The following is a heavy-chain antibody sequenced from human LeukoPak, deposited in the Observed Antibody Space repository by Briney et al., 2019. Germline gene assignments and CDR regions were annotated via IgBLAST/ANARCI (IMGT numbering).Heavy chain of an antibody. J-gene: IGHJ3*02. CDR1: GYTFTSYY. CDR2: INPNSGGT. D-gene: IGHD6-19*01. V-gene: IGHV1-2*02. Sequence: GASVKVSCKASGYTFTSYYMHWVRQAPGQGLEWMGWINPNSGGTNYAQKFQGRVTMTRDTSISTAYMELSRLRSDDTAVYYCAKAKWLAHDAFDIWGQGTMVTVSS. CDR3: AKAKWLAHDAFDI.